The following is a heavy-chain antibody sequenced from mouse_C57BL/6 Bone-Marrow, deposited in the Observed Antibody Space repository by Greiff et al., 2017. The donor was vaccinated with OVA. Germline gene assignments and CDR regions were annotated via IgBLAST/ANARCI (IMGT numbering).Heavy chain of an antibody. Sequence: EVKVEESGPGMVKPSQSLSLTCTVTGYSITSGYDWHLIRHFPGNKLEWMGYISYSGSTNYNPSLKSRISITHDTSKNHFFLKLNSVTTEDTDTTYCARDYYGSRFAYWGQGTLVTVSA. J-gene: IGHJ3*01. D-gene: IGHD1-1*01. V-gene: IGHV3-1*01. CDR1: GYSITSGYD. CDR3: ARDYYGSRFAY. CDR2: ISYSGST.